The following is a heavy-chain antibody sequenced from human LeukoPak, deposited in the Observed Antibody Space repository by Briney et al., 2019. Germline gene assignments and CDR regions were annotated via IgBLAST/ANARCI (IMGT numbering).Heavy chain of an antibody. CDR2: ISAYNGNT. J-gene: IGHJ6*03. D-gene: IGHD2-15*01. CDR1: GYTFTSYG. V-gene: IGHV1-18*01. CDR3: AIPSLGYCSGGSCWGYYMDV. Sequence: ASVKVSCKASGYTFTSYGISWVRQAPGQGLEWMGWISAYNGNTNYAQKLQARVTMTTDTSTSTAYMELRSLRSDDTAVYYCAIPSLGYCSGGSCWGYYMDVWGKGTTVTVSS.